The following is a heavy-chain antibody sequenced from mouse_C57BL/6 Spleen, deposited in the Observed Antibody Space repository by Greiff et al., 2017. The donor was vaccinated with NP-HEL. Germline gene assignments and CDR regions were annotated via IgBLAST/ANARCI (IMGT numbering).Heavy chain of an antibody. CDR1: GYTFTDYN. Sequence: EVQLQQSGPELVKPGASVKIPCKASGYTFTDYNMDWVKQSHGKSLEWIGDINPNNGGTIYNQKFKGKATLTVDKSSSTAYMELRSLTSEDTAGYYCARRAVYYGSIPSFAYWGQGTLVTVSA. V-gene: IGHV1-18*01. CDR3: ARRAVYYGSIPSFAY. J-gene: IGHJ3*01. D-gene: IGHD1-1*01. CDR2: INPNNGGT.